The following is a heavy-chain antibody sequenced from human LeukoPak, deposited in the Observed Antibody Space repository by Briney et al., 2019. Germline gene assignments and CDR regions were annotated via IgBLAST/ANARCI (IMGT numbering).Heavy chain of an antibody. D-gene: IGHD2-21*02. J-gene: IGHJ6*03. CDR1: GGTFSSYA. Sequence: ASVKVSCKASGGTFSSYAISWVRQAPGQGLEWMGGIIPIFGTANYAQKFQGRVTITTDESTSTAYMELSSLRSEDTAVYYCARVVTARFDYYYYYIDVWGKGTTVTVSS. V-gene: IGHV1-69*05. CDR3: ARVVTARFDYYYYYIDV. CDR2: IIPIFGTA.